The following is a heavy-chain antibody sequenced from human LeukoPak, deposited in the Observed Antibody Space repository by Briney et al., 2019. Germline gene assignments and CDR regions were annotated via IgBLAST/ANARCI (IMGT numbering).Heavy chain of an antibody. CDR1: GFTVSSIH. CDR2: TYTGGNS. J-gene: IGHJ3*02. V-gene: IGHV3-53*01. D-gene: IGHD3-22*01. Sequence: GGSLRLSCAASGFTVSSIHMVWVRQAPGKGLEWVSVTYTGGNSYYADSVKGRFIISRDISKNTLYLQMNSLRAEDSALYYCARGGRGSAAVVAPRSFDIWGQGTMVTVSS. CDR3: ARGGRGSAAVVAPRSFDI.